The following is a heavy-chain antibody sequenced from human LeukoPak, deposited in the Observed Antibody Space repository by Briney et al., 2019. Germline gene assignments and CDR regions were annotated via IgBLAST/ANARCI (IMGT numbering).Heavy chain of an antibody. CDR3: VAIVVVPPAIAY. CDR2: ISYSGST. V-gene: IGHV4-31*03. D-gene: IGHD2-2*01. Sequence: PSQTLSLTCTVSGGSISSDAYFWSWIRQHPGKGLEWIGYISYSGSTYYNPSLKSRITISVDTSKNQFSLNLSSVTAADTAVYFCVAIVVVPPAIAYWGQGTLVTVSS. CDR1: GGSISSDAYF. J-gene: IGHJ4*02.